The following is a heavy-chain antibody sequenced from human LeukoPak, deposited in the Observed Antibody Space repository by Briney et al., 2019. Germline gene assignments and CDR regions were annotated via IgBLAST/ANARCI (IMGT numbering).Heavy chain of an antibody. CDR1: GGSISSYY. J-gene: IGHJ4*02. Sequence: SETLSLTCNVSGGSISSYYWSWIRQPPGKGLEWIGYIYYSGSTKYNPSLKSRVTISLDTSKNQFSLKLSSVTTADTAVYYCARRPADSSGRPNDCWGQGTLVTVSS. D-gene: IGHD3-22*01. CDR2: IYYSGST. CDR3: ARRPADSSGRPNDC. V-gene: IGHV4-59*01.